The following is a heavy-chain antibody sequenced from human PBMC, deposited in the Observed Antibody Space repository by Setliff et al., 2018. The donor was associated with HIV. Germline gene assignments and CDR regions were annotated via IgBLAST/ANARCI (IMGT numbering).Heavy chain of an antibody. Sequence: PGGSLRLSCAASRFTFSNYWMSWVRQAPGKGLEWVANIKQDGSEKYYVDSVTGRFTISRDNAKNSLYLQMNSLRAEDTAVYYCARSFWGFVRNAASDIWGQGTMVTVSS. D-gene: IGHD3-16*01. CDR2: IKQDGSEK. CDR1: RFTFSNYW. V-gene: IGHV3-7*01. CDR3: ARSFWGFVRNAASDI. J-gene: IGHJ3*02.